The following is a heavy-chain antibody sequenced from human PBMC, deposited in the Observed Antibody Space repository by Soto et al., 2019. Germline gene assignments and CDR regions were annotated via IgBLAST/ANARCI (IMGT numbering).Heavy chain of an antibody. CDR2: ISGSGSAT. V-gene: IGHV3-23*01. Sequence: EVQLLESGGSLVQHGGSLRLSCAASGFSFSTYAMGWVRQAPGKGLEWVSAISGSGSATYYADPVKGRFTISRDNSKDTLYLQMNSLRAGDTAVYYCAKDIKGTGTNVIYVSWGQGSLVTVSS. D-gene: IGHD4-17*01. CDR3: AKDIKGTGTNVIYVS. J-gene: IGHJ5*02. CDR1: GFSFSTYA.